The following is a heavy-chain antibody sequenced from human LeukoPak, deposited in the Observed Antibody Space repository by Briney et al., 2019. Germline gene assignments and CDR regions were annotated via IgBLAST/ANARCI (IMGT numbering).Heavy chain of an antibody. Sequence: PSETLSLTCAVYGGSFSGYYWSWIRQPPGKGLEWIGEINHSGSTNYNPSLKSRVTISVDTSKNQFSLKLSSVTAADTAVYYCARQYYYGSGSYSYWGQGTLVTVSS. V-gene: IGHV4-34*01. D-gene: IGHD3-10*01. CDR3: ARQYYYGSGSYSY. CDR2: INHSGST. J-gene: IGHJ4*02. CDR1: GGSFSGYY.